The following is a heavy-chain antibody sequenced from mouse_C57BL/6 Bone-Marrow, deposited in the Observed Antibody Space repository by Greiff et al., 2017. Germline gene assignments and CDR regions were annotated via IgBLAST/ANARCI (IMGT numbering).Heavy chain of an antibody. V-gene: IGHV1-81*01. CDR3: AIWGAIDGYWYFDV. CDR1: GYTFTSYG. D-gene: IGHD3-1*01. J-gene: IGHJ1*03. CDR2: IYPRSGNT. Sequence: VQLQQSGAELVRPGASVKLSCKASGYTFTSYGISWVKQRTGQGLEWIGEIYPRSGNTYYNEKFKGKATLTADKSSSTAYMELRSLTSEDSAVYFCAIWGAIDGYWYFDVWVTGTTVTVSS.